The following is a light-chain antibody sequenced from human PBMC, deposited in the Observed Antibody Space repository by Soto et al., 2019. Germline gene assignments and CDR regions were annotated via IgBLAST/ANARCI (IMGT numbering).Light chain of an antibody. Sequence: QSALTQPASVSGSPGQSISISRTGTSSDIGGSKYVSWYQQHPGTAPKLLIYEVTYRPSGVSDRFSGSKSGNTASLTVSGLQAEDEADYYCSSYSSSATLYVFGTGTKLTVL. CDR1: SSDIGGSKY. CDR2: EVT. V-gene: IGLV2-14*01. CDR3: SSYSSSATLYV. J-gene: IGLJ1*01.